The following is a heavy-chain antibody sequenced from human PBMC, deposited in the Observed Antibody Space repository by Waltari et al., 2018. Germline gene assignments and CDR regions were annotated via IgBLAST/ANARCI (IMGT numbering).Heavy chain of an antibody. CDR3: ARGQWLGPFDP. CDR1: GGSISSYY. D-gene: IGHD6-19*01. CDR2: IYYSGST. J-gene: IGHJ5*02. Sequence: QVQLQESGPGLVKPSETLSRTCTVSGGSISSYYLTWSRQPPGKGLEWIGYIYYSGSTNYNPSLKSRVTISVDTSKNQFSLKLSSVTAADTAVYYCARGQWLGPFDPWGQGTLVTVSS. V-gene: IGHV4-59*01.